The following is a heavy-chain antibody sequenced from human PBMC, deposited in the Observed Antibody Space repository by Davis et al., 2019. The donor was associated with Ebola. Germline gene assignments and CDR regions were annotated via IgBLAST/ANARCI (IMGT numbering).Heavy chain of an antibody. V-gene: IGHV4-34*01. CDR1: GGSFSGYY. Sequence: SETLSLTCAVYGGSFSGYYWSWIRQPPGKGLEWIGEINHSGSTNYNPPLKSRVTISVDTSKNQFSLKLSSVTAADTAVYYCANYGDWDDYWGQGTLVTVSS. D-gene: IGHD4-17*01. CDR3: ANYGDWDDY. J-gene: IGHJ4*02. CDR2: INHSGST.